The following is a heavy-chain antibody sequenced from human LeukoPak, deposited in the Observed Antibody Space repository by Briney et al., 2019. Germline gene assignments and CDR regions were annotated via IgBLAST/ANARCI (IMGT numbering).Heavy chain of an antibody. V-gene: IGHV1-69*05. Sequence: SVKVSCKASGGTFSSYAISWVRQAPGQGLEWMGGITPIFGTANYAQKFQGRVTITTDESTSTAYMELSSLRSEDTAVYYCATGRGEMWELPRPQTQKSIYYYYMDVWGKGTTVAVSS. J-gene: IGHJ6*03. CDR2: ITPIFGTA. CDR1: GGTFSSYA. CDR3: ATGRGEMWELPRPQTQKSIYYYYMDV. D-gene: IGHD1-26*01.